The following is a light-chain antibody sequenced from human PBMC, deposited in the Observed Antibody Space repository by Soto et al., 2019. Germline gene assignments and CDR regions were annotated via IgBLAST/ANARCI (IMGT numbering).Light chain of an antibody. CDR3: CSYTVSGTYV. Sequence: QSALTQPASVSGSPGQSITISCTGTSSDVGGYNYVSWHQQNPGKAPKLMTYAVSNRPSGVSNRFSGSKSGNTATLTISGLQAEDEADYYCCSYTVSGTYVFGTGTKLTVL. V-gene: IGLV2-14*01. CDR1: SSDVGGYNY. J-gene: IGLJ1*01. CDR2: AVS.